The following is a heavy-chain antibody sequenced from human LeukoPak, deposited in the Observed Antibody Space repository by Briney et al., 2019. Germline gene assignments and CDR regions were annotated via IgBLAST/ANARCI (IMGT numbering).Heavy chain of an antibody. J-gene: IGHJ4*02. V-gene: IGHV4-4*07. CDR3: VRTGYSSSWYYFDY. D-gene: IGHD6-13*01. CDR1: GGSISSYY. CDR2: IYTSGST. Sequence: SETLSLTCTVSGGSISSYYWSWIRQPPGKGLEWIGRIYTSGSTNYNPSLKSRVTMSVDTSKNQFSLKLSSVTAADTAVYYCVRTGYSSSWYYFDYWGQGTLVTVSS.